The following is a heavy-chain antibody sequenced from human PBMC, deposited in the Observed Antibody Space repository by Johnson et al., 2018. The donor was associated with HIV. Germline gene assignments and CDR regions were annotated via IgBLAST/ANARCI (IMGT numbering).Heavy chain of an antibody. V-gene: IGHV3-15*01. D-gene: IGHD6-19*01. CDR1: GISFSYAW. CDR2: IKSKGSGGTI. J-gene: IGHJ3*02. CDR3: VRDQGSGWPTNAFDI. Sequence: VQLVESGGGLVKPGGSLRLSCAASGISFSYAWMSWVRRAPGKGLEWVGRIKSKGSGGTIDYAAPVKDRFTISRDNSKNMTNLQMNGLSDEDTADYYCVRDQGSGWPTNAFDIWGRGTRVTVSS.